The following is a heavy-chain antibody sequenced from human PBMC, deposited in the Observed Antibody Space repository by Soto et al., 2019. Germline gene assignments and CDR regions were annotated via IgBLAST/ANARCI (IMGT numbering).Heavy chain of an antibody. Sequence: QVQLVQSGAEVKKPGASVKVSCKASGYTFTSYDINWVRQATGQGLEWMGWMNPNSGNTSYAQKFQGRVTITRNTSISTAYMELSSLRSEDTAVYYCARWPDGYYYYGMDVWGQGTTVTVSS. V-gene: IGHV1-8*01. CDR2: MNPNSGNT. J-gene: IGHJ6*02. CDR3: ARWPDGYYYYGMDV. CDR1: GYTFTSYD.